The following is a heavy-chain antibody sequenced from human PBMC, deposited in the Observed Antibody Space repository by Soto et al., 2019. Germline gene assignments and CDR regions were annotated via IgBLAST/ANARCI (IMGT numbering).Heavy chain of an antibody. Sequence: EVQLVESWGGLVQPGRALRLSCAASGFTFDDYAMHWVRQAPGKGLEWVSGISWNGGRINYADSVEGRFTISRDNAKNSLYLQMNSLRPEDTALYYCAKDVAAAVYYFNSWGQGTLVTVSS. V-gene: IGHV3-9*01. D-gene: IGHD6-13*01. CDR2: ISWNGGRI. J-gene: IGHJ4*02. CDR1: GFTFDDYA. CDR3: AKDVAAAVYYFNS.